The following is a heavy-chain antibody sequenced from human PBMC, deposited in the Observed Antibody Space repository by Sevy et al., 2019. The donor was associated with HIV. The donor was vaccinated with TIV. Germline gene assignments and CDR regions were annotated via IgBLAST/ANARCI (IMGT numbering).Heavy chain of an antibody. V-gene: IGHV1-18*01. Sequence: ASVKVSCEASGYIFTTYRISWVRQAPGQGLEWLGWISPHNGDTNYVQKFQGRVTMITDTSTSTAFMELRSLRADDTAVYYCARAYCSGGRCYSLAYWGQGTLFTVSS. J-gene: IGHJ4*02. CDR3: ARAYCSGGRCYSLAY. CDR2: ISPHNGDT. CDR1: GYIFTTYR. D-gene: IGHD2-15*01.